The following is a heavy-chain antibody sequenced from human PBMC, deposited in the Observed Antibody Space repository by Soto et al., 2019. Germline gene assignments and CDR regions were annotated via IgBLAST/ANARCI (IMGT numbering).Heavy chain of an antibody. CDR1: GGSISSYY. CDR3: ARDALDNWNYGYYYYGMDV. J-gene: IGHJ6*02. CDR2: IYYSGST. Sequence: SETLSLTCTVSGGSISSYYWSWIRQPPGKGLEWIGYIYYSGSTNYNPSLKSRVTISVDTSKNQFSLKLSSVTAADTAVYYCARDALDNWNYGYYYYGMDVWGQGTTVTVSS. D-gene: IGHD1-7*01. V-gene: IGHV4-59*01.